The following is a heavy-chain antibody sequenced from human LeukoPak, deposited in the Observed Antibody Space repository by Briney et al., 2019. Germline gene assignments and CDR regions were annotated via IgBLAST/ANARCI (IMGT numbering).Heavy chain of an antibody. CDR1: GFTFSSYS. D-gene: IGHD6-13*01. V-gene: IGHV3-21*01. CDR2: ISSSSYI. Sequence: GGSLRLSCAASGFTFSSYSMNWVRQAPGKGLEWVSSISSSSYIYYADSVKGRFTISRDNAKNSLYLQMNSLRAEDTAVYYCARDRAAAVDAFDIWGQGTMVTVSS. CDR3: ARDRAAAVDAFDI. J-gene: IGHJ3*02.